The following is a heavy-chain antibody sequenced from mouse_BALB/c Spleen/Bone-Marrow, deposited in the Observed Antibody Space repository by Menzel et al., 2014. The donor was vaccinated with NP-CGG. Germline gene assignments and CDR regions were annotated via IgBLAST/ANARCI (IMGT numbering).Heavy chain of an antibody. J-gene: IGHJ4*01. V-gene: IGHV5-17*02. CDR3: ARKDYFGYAAMDY. Sequence: VQLKDSGGGLVQPGGSRKLSCAASGFTFSSFGMHWVRQAPEKGLEWVAYISGGSSIIYYADTVKGRFTISRDNPKNTLFLQMTSLRSEDTAIYYCARKDYFGYAAMDYWGQGTSVTASS. CDR2: ISGGSSII. CDR1: GFTFSSFG. D-gene: IGHD1-2*01.